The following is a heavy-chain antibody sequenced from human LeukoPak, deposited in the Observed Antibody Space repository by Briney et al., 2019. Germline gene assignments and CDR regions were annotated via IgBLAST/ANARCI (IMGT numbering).Heavy chain of an antibody. CDR1: GGSISSYY. V-gene: IGHV4-4*07. CDR2: IYTSGST. J-gene: IGHJ4*02. CDR3: AIILDDLWIGYLLHY. D-gene: IGHD3-3*01. Sequence: SDTLSLTCTVSGGSISSYYWSWIRHPAGKGLEWIGRIYTSGSTNYNPSLKSRVTMSVDTSKNQFSLKLSSLTAADTAVYYTAIILDDLWIGYLLHYWGQGPVVTVSS.